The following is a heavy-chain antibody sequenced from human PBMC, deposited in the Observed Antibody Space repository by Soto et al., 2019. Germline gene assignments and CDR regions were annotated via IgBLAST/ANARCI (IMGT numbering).Heavy chain of an antibody. CDR2: ISYDGSNK. CDR3: AKGWSIFGVVSDAFDI. V-gene: IGHV3-30*18. Sequence: GESLRLSCAASGFTFSSYGMHWVGQAPGKGLEWVAVISYDGSNKYYADSVKGRFTISRDNSKNTLYLQMNSLRAEDTAVYYCAKGWSIFGVVSDAFDIWGQGTMVTVSS. CDR1: GFTFSSYG. J-gene: IGHJ3*02. D-gene: IGHD3-3*01.